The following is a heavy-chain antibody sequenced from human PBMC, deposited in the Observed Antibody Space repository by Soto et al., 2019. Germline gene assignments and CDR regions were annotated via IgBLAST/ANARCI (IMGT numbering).Heavy chain of an antibody. CDR1: GGSVSSSSYY. J-gene: IGHJ2*01. CDR2: ISYTGDT. D-gene: IGHD2-8*01. V-gene: IGHV4-61*01. Sequence: SETLSLTRSVSGGSVSSSSYYWTWIRHPPGQGLEWIAYISYTGDTNYNPSLKSRVTLSIDTSRNRFSLNLRSATAADTAVYYCARDRVVYFTTPGPWSSIDLWGRGNLVTVSS. CDR3: ARDRVVYFTTPGPWSSIDL.